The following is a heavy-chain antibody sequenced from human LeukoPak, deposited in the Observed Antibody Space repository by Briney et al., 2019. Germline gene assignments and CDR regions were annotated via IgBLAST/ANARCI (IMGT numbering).Heavy chain of an antibody. D-gene: IGHD3-10*01. CDR2: INPNSGGT. Sequence: ASVKVSCKASAYTFTGYYMHWVRQAPGQGLEWMGWINPNSGGTNYAQKFQGRVTMTRDTSISTAYMELSSLRSDDTAVYYCARDSVLGGIDYWGQGTLVTVSS. V-gene: IGHV1-2*02. J-gene: IGHJ4*02. CDR1: AYTFTGYY. CDR3: ARDSVLGGIDY.